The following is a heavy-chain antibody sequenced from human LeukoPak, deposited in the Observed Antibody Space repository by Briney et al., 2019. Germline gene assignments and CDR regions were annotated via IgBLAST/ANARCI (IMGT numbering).Heavy chain of an antibody. CDR3: ATDFGLSGPYDSSGYYYVTYMDV. D-gene: IGHD3-22*01. CDR2: ISSSSSYI. CDR1: GFTFSSYS. Sequence: GGSLRLSCAASGFTFSSYSMNWVRQAPGKGLEWVSSISSSSSYIYYADSVKGRFTISRDNAKNSLYLQMNSLRAEDTAVYYCATDFGLSGPYDSSGYYYVTYMDVWGKGTTVTISS. J-gene: IGHJ6*03. V-gene: IGHV3-21*01.